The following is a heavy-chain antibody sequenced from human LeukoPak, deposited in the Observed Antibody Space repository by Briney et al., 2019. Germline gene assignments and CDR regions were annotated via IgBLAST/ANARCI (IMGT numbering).Heavy chain of an antibody. J-gene: IGHJ4*02. CDR2: ISGRGGRT. V-gene: IGHV3-23*01. CDR3: ANPSITDDYFDY. Sequence: PGGSLRLSCAASGFTFISYAMNWVRQAPGKGLQWVSGISGRGGRTYYTDSVKGRFTISRDNSKNMLYLQMNSLRAEDTAVYYCANPSITDDYFDYWGQGTLVSVSS. D-gene: IGHD3-10*01. CDR1: GFTFISYA.